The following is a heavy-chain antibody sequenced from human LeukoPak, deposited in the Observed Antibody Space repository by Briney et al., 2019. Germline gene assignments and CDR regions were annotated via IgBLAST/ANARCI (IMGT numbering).Heavy chain of an antibody. V-gene: IGHV4-39*07. J-gene: IGHJ4*02. CDR1: GGSISSTDYY. CDR3: AREGDGDHAALDY. Sequence: SETLSLTCTVSGGSISSTDYYWGWTRQPPERGLEWIGSIYYSGTTYYNPSLKSRVTIFIDTSKNQISLRLSSVTAADTAVYYCAREGDGDHAALDYWGRGTLVTVSS. D-gene: IGHD4-17*01. CDR2: IYYSGTT.